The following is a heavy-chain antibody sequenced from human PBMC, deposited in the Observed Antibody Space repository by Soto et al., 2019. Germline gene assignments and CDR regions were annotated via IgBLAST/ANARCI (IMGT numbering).Heavy chain of an antibody. CDR2: IYSGGST. CDR1: GFTVSSNY. V-gene: IGHV3-66*01. J-gene: IGHJ4*02. Sequence: GGSLRLSCAASGFTVSSNYMSWVRQAPGKGLEWVSVIYSGGSTYYADSVKGRFTISRDNSKNTLYLQMNSLRAEDTAVYYCASSGGFDFWSGYYMVLPTNYSGQATLVTVSS. CDR3: ASSGGFDFWSGYYMVLPTNY. D-gene: IGHD3-3*01.